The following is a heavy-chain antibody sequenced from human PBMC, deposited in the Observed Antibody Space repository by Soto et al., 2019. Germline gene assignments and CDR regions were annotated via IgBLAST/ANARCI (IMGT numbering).Heavy chain of an antibody. CDR1: GGSISSYY. J-gene: IGHJ4*02. V-gene: IGHV4-59*01. D-gene: IGHD4-4*01. Sequence: PSETLSLTCTVSGGSISSYYWSWIRQPPGKGLEWIGYIYDSGSTNYNPSLKSRVTISVDTSKNQFSLKLSSVTAADTAVYYCARAYSSGLGDFDYWGQGTLVTVSS. CDR3: ARAYSSGLGDFDY. CDR2: IYDSGST.